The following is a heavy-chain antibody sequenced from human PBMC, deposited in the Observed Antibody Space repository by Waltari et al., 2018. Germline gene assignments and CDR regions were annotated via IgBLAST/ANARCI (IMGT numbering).Heavy chain of an antibody. CDR2: ISPDGNLT. V-gene: IGHV3-74*01. D-gene: IGHD1-26*01. CDR3: ARGGVGLDI. CDR1: EFTFSTFW. Sequence: EAQLAESGGGLFQPGGSLRLSCVASEFTFSTFWMNWVRQAPGKGLVWVSRISPDGNLTTDGDSVKGRFTISRDNAKNTLYLQVSGLSADDTAVYYCARGGVGLDIWGQGALVTVSS. J-gene: IGHJ4*02.